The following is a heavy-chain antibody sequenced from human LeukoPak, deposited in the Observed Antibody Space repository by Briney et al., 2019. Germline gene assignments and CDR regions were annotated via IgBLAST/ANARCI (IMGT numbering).Heavy chain of an antibody. V-gene: IGHV4-59*01. Sequence: PSETLSLSCTVSGGSISSYYWSWIRQPPGKGLEWIGYIYCSGSTNYNPSLKSRVTISVDTSKNQFSLKLSSVTAADTAVYYCARVGYCSGGSCYSDYYYGMDVWGQGTTVTVSS. CDR2: IYCSGST. D-gene: IGHD2-15*01. J-gene: IGHJ6*02. CDR3: ARVGYCSGGSCYSDYYYGMDV. CDR1: GGSISSYY.